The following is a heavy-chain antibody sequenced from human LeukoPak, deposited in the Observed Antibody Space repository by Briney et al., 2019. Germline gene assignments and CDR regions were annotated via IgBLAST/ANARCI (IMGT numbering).Heavy chain of an antibody. CDR3: ARGQYGDYSRADY. Sequence: GGSLRLSCAASGFTVSSNYMSWVRQAPGKGLEWVSVIYSGGSTYYADSVKGRFTISRDNSKNTLYLQMNSLRAEDTALYYCARGQYGDYSRADYWGQGTLVTVSS. CDR2: IYSGGST. V-gene: IGHV3-66*01. D-gene: IGHD4-17*01. CDR1: GFTVSSNY. J-gene: IGHJ4*02.